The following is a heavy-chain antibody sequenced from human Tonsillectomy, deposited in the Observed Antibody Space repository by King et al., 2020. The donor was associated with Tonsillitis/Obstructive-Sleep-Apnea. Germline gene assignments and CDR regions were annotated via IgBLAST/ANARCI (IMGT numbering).Heavy chain of an antibody. CDR1: GGSFSGYC. CDR2: INHSGNT. D-gene: IGHD4-23*01. CDR3: ARGQNYGGNSAFDY. J-gene: IGHJ4*02. V-gene: IGHV4-34*01. Sequence: VQLQQWGAGLLKPSETLSLTCAVYGGSFSGYCWSWIRQPPGKGLEGIGEINHSGNTNYNPSLKSRGTISVDTSKNQFSLKLNSVTAADTSVYYCARGQNYGGNSAFDYWGQGTLVTVSS.